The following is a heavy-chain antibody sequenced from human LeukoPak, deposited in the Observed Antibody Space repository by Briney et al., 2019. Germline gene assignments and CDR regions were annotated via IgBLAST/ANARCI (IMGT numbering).Heavy chain of an antibody. CDR1: GFTFSSYS. J-gene: IGHJ5*02. D-gene: IGHD3-10*01. CDR2: ISSSSSTI. Sequence: GGSLRLSCAASGFTFSSYSMNWVRQAPGKGLEWVSYISSSSSTIYYADSVKGRSTISRDNAKDSLYLQMNSLRAEDTAVYYCARDRGLWFDPWGQGTLVTVSS. CDR3: ARDRGLWFDP. V-gene: IGHV3-48*01.